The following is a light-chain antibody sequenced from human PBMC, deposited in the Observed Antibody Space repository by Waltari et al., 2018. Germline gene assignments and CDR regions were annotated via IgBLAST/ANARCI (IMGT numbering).Light chain of an antibody. CDR1: SNNVDNQG. CDR3: FAWESSHSAWV. J-gene: IGLJ3*02. V-gene: IGLV10-54*04. CDR2: RNN. Sequence: QAGLTQPPSVSKDLGKTATLTCSGNSNNVDNQGAAWLQQHKGHPPRLLSYRNNNRRSATSDRVSSSRSGNTASLTIAGLRPADEADYYCFAWESSHSAWVFGGGTKPTDL.